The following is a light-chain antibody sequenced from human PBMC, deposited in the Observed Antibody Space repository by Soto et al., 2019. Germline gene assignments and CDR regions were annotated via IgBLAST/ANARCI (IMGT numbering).Light chain of an antibody. Sequence: EIVLTQSPATLSLSPGERATLSCRASQSVSSYLAWYQQKPGQAPRLLIYDASNRATGIPARFSGSGSGTDFTFTISSLEPEDFAVYYCQQRSNRPWTFGQGTKVEIK. CDR1: QSVSSY. V-gene: IGKV3-11*01. CDR3: QQRSNRPWT. CDR2: DAS. J-gene: IGKJ1*01.